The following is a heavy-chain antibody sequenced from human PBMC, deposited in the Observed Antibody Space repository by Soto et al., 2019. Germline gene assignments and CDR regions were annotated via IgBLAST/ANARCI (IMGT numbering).Heavy chain of an antibody. CDR3: ARGRGKIFGGTSTGYYYMDV. CDR1: GYTFTSYD. J-gene: IGHJ6*03. V-gene: IGHV1-8*01. D-gene: IGHD3-3*01. Sequence: GASVKVSCKASGYTFTSYDINWARQATGQGLEWMGWMNPNSGNTGYAQKFQGRVTMTRNTSISTAYMELSSLRSEDTAVYYCARGRGKIFGGTSTGYYYMDVWGKGTTVTVSS. CDR2: MNPNSGNT.